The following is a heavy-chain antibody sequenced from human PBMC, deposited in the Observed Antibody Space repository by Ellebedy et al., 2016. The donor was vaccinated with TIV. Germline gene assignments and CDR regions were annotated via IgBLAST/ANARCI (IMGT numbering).Heavy chain of an antibody. J-gene: IGHJ4*02. CDR3: AREDRVISNYYFDN. CDR2: IYYSGST. CDR1: GGSITDHY. D-gene: IGHD2-21*01. V-gene: IGHV4-59*11. Sequence: MPSETLSLTCTVSGGSITDHYWTWIRQPPGKGLEWIGYIYYSGSTNINPSPKSRVAISLDTSKKQFSLKLRSMTAADTAVYFCAREDRVISNYYFDNWGQGTLVTVSS.